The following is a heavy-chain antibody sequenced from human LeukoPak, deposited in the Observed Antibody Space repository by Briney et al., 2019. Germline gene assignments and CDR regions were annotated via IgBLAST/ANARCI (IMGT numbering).Heavy chain of an antibody. CDR3: ARVLVEAMVPYFDY. CDR1: GGSISSYY. Sequence: SETLSLTCTVSGGSISSYYWSWIRQPPGKGLEWIGYIYYSGSTNYNPSLKSRVTISVDTSKNQFSLKLSSVTAADTAVYYCARVLVEAMVPYFDYWGQGTLVTVSS. V-gene: IGHV4-59*01. D-gene: IGHD5-18*01. J-gene: IGHJ4*02. CDR2: IYYSGST.